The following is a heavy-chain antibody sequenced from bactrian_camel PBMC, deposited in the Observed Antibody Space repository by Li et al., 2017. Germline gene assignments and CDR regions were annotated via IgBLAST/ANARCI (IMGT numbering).Heavy chain of an antibody. D-gene: IGHD2*01. J-gene: IGHJ4*01. V-gene: IGHV3S1*01. Sequence: HVQLVESGGGSVQAGGSLRLSCTASGLTYSRYCMAWFRQPAGKEREGVAVIGGRTDMPFYLPSVKGRFAISQDSATNTLYLQMNSQNTVDTAMYYCAAALLPSDECLLIESRYQYWGQGTQVTVS. CDR1: GLTYSRYC. CDR3: AAALLPSDECLLIESRYQY. CDR2: IGGRTDMP.